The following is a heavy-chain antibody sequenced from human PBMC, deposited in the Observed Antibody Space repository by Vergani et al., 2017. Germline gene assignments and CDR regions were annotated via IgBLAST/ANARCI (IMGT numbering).Heavy chain of an antibody. CDR3: ARDESTAMVHLGFEP. V-gene: IGHV1-46*01. CDR1: GYTFTSYY. CDR2: INPSGGST. Sequence: QVQLVQSGAEVKKPGASVKVSCKASGYTFTSYYMHWVRQAPGQGLEWMGIINPSGGSTSYAQKFQGRVTMTRDTSTSTVYMELSSLRSEDTAVYYCARDESTAMVHLGFEPWGQGTLVTVSS. J-gene: IGHJ5*02. D-gene: IGHD5-18*01.